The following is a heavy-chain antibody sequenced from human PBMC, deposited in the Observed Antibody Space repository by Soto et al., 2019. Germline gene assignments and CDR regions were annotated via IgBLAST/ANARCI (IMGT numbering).Heavy chain of an antibody. V-gene: IGHV3-30*18. D-gene: IGHD4-4*01. CDR3: AKDAGTVTNYYGMDV. CDR1: GFTFSSYG. CDR2: ISYGGSNK. Sequence: RLSCAASGFTFSSYGMHWVRQAPGKGLEWVAVISYGGSNKYYADSVKGRFTISRDNSKNTLYLQMNSLRAEDTAVYYCAKDAGTVTNYYGMDVWGQGTTVTVSS. J-gene: IGHJ6*02.